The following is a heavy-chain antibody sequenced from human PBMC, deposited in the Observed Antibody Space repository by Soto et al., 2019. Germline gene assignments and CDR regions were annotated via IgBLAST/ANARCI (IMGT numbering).Heavy chain of an antibody. CDR3: AERGDSSGYNDAFDI. J-gene: IGHJ3*02. Sequence: GASVKVSCKASGFTFTSSAVQWVRQARGQRLEWIGWIVVGSGNTNYAQKFQERVTITRDMSTSTAYMGLSSLRSEDTAVYYCAERGDSSGYNDAFDIWGQGTMVTVS. CDR1: GFTFTSSA. D-gene: IGHD3-22*01. V-gene: IGHV1-58*01. CDR2: IVVGSGNT.